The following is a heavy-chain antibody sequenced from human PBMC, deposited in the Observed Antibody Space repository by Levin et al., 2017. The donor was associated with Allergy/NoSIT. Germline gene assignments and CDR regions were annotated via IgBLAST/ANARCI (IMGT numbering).Heavy chain of an antibody. CDR3: ARFVPCSSTSCYAFDI. V-gene: IGHV4-30-4*01. J-gene: IGHJ3*02. Sequence: SETLSLTCTVSGGSISSGDYYWSWIRQPPGKGLEWIGYIYYSGSTYYNPSLKSRVTISVDTSKNQFSLKLSSVTAADTAVYYCARFVPCSSTSCYAFDIWGQGTMVTVSS. CDR1: GGSISSGDYY. D-gene: IGHD2-2*01. CDR2: IYYSGST.